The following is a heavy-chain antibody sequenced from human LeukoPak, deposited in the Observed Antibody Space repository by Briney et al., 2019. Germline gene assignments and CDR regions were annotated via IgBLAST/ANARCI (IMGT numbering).Heavy chain of an antibody. Sequence: SQTLSLTCAISGDSVSSNSAAWSWIRQSPSRGLERLGRTYYRSKWYHDYAVSVRSRVSVNPDTSKNQFSLQLNSVTPEDTAVYYCARFLGIGSQRYYFDSWGQGTLVTVSS. D-gene: IGHD6-19*01. CDR3: ARFLGIGSQRYYFDS. CDR1: GDSVSSNSAA. CDR2: TYYRSKWYH. V-gene: IGHV6-1*01. J-gene: IGHJ4*02.